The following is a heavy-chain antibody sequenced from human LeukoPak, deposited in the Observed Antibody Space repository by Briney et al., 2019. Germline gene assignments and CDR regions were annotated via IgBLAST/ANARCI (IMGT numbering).Heavy chain of an antibody. CDR1: GFTFSSFA. Sequence: GGSLRLSCAASGFTFSSFAMSWVRQAPGKGLEWVSAISGSGGSTYYADSVKGRFTISRDNSKNTLYLQMNSLRAEDTAIYYCAKSRSGWFLWDYWGQGTLVTASS. CDR2: ISGSGGST. CDR3: AKSRSGWFLWDY. V-gene: IGHV3-23*01. J-gene: IGHJ4*02. D-gene: IGHD6-19*01.